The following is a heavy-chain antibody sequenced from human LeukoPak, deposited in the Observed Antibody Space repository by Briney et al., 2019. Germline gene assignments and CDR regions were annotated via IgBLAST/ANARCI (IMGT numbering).Heavy chain of an antibody. CDR1: GGTFSSYA. CDR2: IIPIFGTA. V-gene: IGHV1-69*05. D-gene: IGHD3-22*01. CDR3: AREAGIVVGSTFDY. Sequence: SVKVSCKASGGTFSSYAISWVRQAPGQGLEWMGGIIPIFGTANYAQKFQGRVTITTDESTSTAYMELSNLRSEDTAVYYCAREAGIVVGSTFDYWGQGTLVTVSS. J-gene: IGHJ4*02.